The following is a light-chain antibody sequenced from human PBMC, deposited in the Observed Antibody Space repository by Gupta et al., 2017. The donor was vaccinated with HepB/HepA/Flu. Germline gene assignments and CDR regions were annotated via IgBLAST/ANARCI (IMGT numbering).Light chain of an antibody. CDR2: KDV. CDR1: KLEDKY. Sequence: SYDLSQPPPVSVSPGQTVSIPCSGDKLEDKYVSWYQQRPGLSPVLVIFKDVKRPSEIPERFSGSNSGNTATLTISGAKALDEAGYYCQAWDGSAAVFGAGTKVTVL. V-gene: IGLV3-1*01. J-gene: IGLJ1*01. CDR3: QAWDGSAAV.